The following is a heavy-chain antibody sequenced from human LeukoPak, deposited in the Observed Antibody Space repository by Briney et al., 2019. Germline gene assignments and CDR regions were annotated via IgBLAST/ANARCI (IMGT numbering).Heavy chain of an antibody. CDR2: INSDGSRT. CDR1: GFTFSSYS. V-gene: IGHV3-74*01. Sequence: GGSLRLSCAASGFTFSSYSMNWVRQAPGKGLVWVSRINSDGSRTSYADSVKGRFTISRDNAKNTLYLQVNSLRAEDTAVYYCAREGGDYDDAFDIWGQGTMVTVSS. D-gene: IGHD4-17*01. J-gene: IGHJ3*02. CDR3: AREGGDYDDAFDI.